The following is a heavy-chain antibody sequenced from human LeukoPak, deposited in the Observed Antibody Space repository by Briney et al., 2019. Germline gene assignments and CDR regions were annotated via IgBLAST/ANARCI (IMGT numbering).Heavy chain of an antibody. D-gene: IGHD3-10*01. V-gene: IGHV3-7*01. CDR1: GFTFSSYW. J-gene: IGHJ4*02. CDR3: ARGFGHSYYDY. CDR2: IKQDGSEK. Sequence: GGSLRLSCAASGFTFSSYWMSWVRQAPGKGLEWVANIKQDGSEKYYVDSVKGRFTISRDNAKNSLYLQINSLRAEDTAVYYCARGFGHSYYDYWGQGTLVTVSS.